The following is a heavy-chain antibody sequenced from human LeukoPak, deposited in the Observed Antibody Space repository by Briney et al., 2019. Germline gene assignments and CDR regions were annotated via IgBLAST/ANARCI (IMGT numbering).Heavy chain of an antibody. CDR2: IKCDGSEK. CDR3: AVKRYCSSTSCYLGTHHTYYFDY. Sequence: GGSLSLSCAVSVFTFSSSWVHCVCQAPEKGQEGVADIKCDGSEKYYVDSVKGRLTISRDNDKNSLYLQVNSLRAEDMTVYYCAVKRYCSSTSCYLGTHHTYYFDYWGQGTLVTVSS. V-gene: IGHV3-52*02. J-gene: IGHJ4*02. CDR1: VFTFSSSW. D-gene: IGHD2-2*01.